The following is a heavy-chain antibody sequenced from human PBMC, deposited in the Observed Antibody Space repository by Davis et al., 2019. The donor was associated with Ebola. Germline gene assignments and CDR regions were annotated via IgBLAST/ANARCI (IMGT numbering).Heavy chain of an antibody. CDR2: IKQDGSEK. V-gene: IGHV3-7*01. CDR1: GFTFSSYW. Sequence: GESLKISCAASGFTFSSYWMSWVRQAPGKGLEWVANIKQDGSEKYYVDSVKGRFTISRDNAKNSLYLQMNSLRDEDTAVYYCARDGFFGVTTSDYWGQGTLVTVSS. D-gene: IGHD4-17*01. CDR3: ARDGFFGVTTSDY. J-gene: IGHJ4*02.